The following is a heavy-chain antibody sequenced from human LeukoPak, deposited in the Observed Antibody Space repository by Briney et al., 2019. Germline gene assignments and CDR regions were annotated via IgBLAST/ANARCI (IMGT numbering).Heavy chain of an antibody. CDR1: GGSVSSGSYY. CDR2: IYYSGST. V-gene: IGHV4-61*01. D-gene: IGHD3-22*01. CDR3: ARYPYYYDSSGYLGDAFDI. J-gene: IGHJ3*02. Sequence: SETLSLTCTVSGGSVSSGSYYWSWIRQPPGTGLEWVGYIYYSGSTNYNPSLKSRVTISVDTSKNQFSLKLSSVTAADTAVYYCARYPYYYDSSGYLGDAFDIWGQGTMVTVSS.